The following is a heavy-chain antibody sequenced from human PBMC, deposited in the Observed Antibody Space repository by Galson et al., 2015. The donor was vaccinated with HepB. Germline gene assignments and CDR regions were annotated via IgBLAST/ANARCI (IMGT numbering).Heavy chain of an antibody. J-gene: IGHJ4*02. CDR1: GFTFSEYA. CDR3: ARSVVVGSATPDY. D-gene: IGHD2-2*01. CDR2: ISSDGFST. Sequence: SLRLSCAASGFTFSEYAMHWVRQAPGKGLEYVSAISSDGFSTYYASSVKDRFIISRDNSKNTVYLQMGTLRAEDMAVYYCARSVVVGSATPDYWGQGTLVTVSS. V-gene: IGHV3-64*01.